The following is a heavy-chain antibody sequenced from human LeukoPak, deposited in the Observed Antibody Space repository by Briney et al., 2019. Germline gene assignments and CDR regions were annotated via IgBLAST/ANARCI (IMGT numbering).Heavy chain of an antibody. V-gene: IGHV4-39*07. Sequence: PSETLSLTCTVSGGSLRSSTYYWAWIRQPPGKGLEWLGSIHYDGSTFDNPSLKSRVTISVDTSKNQFSLKLSSVTAADTAVYYCARDLVSSGYWDSSFDYWGQGTLVTVSS. D-gene: IGHD3-22*01. CDR2: IHYDGST. CDR3: ARDLVSSGYWDSSFDY. CDR1: GGSLRSSTYY. J-gene: IGHJ4*02.